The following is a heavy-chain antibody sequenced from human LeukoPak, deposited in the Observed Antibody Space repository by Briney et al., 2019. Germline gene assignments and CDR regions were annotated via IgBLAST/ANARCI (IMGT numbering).Heavy chain of an antibody. D-gene: IGHD1-26*01. Sequence: GGSLRLSCAASGFTFSSYSMNWVRQAPGEGLEWVSSISSSSSYIYYADSVKGRFTISRDNAKNSLYLQMNSLRAEDTAVYYCARDRYSGSYYFDYWGQGTLVTVSS. CDR3: ARDRYSGSYYFDY. J-gene: IGHJ4*02. CDR1: GFTFSSYS. V-gene: IGHV3-21*01. CDR2: ISSSSSYI.